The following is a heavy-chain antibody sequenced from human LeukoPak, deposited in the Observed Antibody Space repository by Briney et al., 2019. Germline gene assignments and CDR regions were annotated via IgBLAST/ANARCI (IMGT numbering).Heavy chain of an antibody. J-gene: IGHJ3*02. CDR2: INPNSGGT. CDR1: GGTFSSYA. D-gene: IGHD3-22*01. V-gene: IGHV1-2*06. CDR3: ARDLDDSSGYYYRPRAFDI. Sequence: ASVKVSCKASGGTFSSYAISWVRQAPGQGLEWMGRINPNSGGTNYAQKFQGRVTMTRDTSISTAYLELSRLRSDDTAVYYCARDLDDSSGYYYRPRAFDIWGQGTIVTVSS.